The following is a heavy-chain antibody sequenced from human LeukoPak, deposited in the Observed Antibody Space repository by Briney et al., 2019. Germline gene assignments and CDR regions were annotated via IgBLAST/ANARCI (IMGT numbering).Heavy chain of an antibody. CDR3: ARREMITFGGVIVERDY. CDR2: IYHSGST. Sequence: SETLSLTCTVSGYSISSGYYWGWIRQPPGKGLEWIGSIYHSGSTYYNPSLKSRVTISVDTSKNQFSLKLSSVTAADTAVYYCARREMITFGGVIVERDYWGQGTLVTVSS. V-gene: IGHV4-38-2*02. D-gene: IGHD3-16*02. J-gene: IGHJ4*02. CDR1: GYSISSGYY.